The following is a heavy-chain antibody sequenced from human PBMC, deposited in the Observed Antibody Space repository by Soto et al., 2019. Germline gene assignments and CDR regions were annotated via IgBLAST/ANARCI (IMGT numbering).Heavy chain of an antibody. V-gene: IGHV4-31*03. CDR1: GGSISSGGYY. J-gene: IGHJ5*02. CDR3: ARARLSMFYDSSYNWFDP. CDR2: IYYSGST. D-gene: IGHD3-22*01. Sequence: SETLSLTCPVSGGSISSGGYYFIWIRQHPWNGLELIGYIYYSGSTYYNPSLKSRVTISVDTSKNQFSLKLSSVTAADTAVYYCARARLSMFYDSSYNWFDPWGQGTLVTVSS.